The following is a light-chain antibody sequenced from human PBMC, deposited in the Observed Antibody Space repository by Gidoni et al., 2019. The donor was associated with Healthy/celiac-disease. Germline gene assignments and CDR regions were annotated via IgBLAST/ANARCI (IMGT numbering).Light chain of an antibody. Sequence: SYVLTQPPSVSVAPGQTARITCGGNNIGSKSVHGYQQKPGQAPVLVVYDDSDRPSGIPEGFSGSNSGNTATLTISRVEAGDEADYYCQVWDSSSDHLVVFGGGTKLTVL. CDR2: DDS. CDR3: QVWDSSSDHLVV. CDR1: NIGSKS. J-gene: IGLJ2*01. V-gene: IGLV3-21*02.